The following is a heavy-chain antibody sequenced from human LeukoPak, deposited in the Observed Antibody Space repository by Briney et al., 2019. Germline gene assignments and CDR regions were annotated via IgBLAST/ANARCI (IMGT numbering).Heavy chain of an antibody. J-gene: IGHJ5*02. Sequence: SETLSLTCTVSGVSISSSNSYWGWIRQPPGKGLEWIGSSQVSISIDTSKNQFSLKLSSVTAADTAVYYCARGSWGYCSSTSCQTASDHWGQGTLVTVSS. CDR1: GVSISSSNSY. CDR3: ARGSWGYCSSTSCQTASDH. D-gene: IGHD2-2*01. V-gene: IGHV4-39*01.